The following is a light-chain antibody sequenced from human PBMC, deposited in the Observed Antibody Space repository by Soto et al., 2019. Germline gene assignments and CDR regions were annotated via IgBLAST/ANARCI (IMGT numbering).Light chain of an antibody. CDR3: HQYGSSPS. J-gene: IGKJ3*01. Sequence: EIVLTQSPGTLSLSPGERATLSCRASQSVTSNYLAWYQQIPGQTPRLLIYGASNRATGIPDRISGSGSGTDFTLTISRLEPEDFAVYYCHQYGSSPSFGPGTKVDIK. V-gene: IGKV3-20*01. CDR1: QSVTSNY. CDR2: GAS.